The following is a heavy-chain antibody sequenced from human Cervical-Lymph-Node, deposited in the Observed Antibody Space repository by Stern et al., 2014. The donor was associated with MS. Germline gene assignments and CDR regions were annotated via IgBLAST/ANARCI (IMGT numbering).Heavy chain of an antibody. J-gene: IGHJ5*02. CDR1: GYIFTDYY. CDR3: TRALRIADRPSPGGHWFDP. CDR2: INPKRGCT. D-gene: IGHD6-6*01. Sequence: QVQLVQSGAEVEKPGASVKVSCKASGYIFTDYYLHWVRQAPRQGLEWMGRINPKRGCTSYAQSFHGRVTLIMDTPLTTAHMDSSTLTSDDTAGYYCTRALRIADRPSPGGHWFDPWGQGTLVIVSS. V-gene: IGHV1-2*02.